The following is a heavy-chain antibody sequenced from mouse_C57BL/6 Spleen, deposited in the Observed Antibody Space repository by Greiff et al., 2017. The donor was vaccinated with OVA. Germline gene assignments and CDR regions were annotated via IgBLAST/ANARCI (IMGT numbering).Heavy chain of an antibody. D-gene: IGHD2-3*01. V-gene: IGHV1-55*01. J-gene: IGHJ2*01. CDR3: ARCGYYEYYFDY. CDR2: IYPGSGST. CDR1: GYTFTSYW. Sequence: QVQLQQPGAEFVKPGASVKMSCKASGYTFTSYWITWVKQRPGQGLEWIGDIYPGSGSTNYNEKFKSKATLTVDTSSSTAYMQLSSLTSEDSAVYYCARCGYYEYYFDYWGQGTTLTVSS.